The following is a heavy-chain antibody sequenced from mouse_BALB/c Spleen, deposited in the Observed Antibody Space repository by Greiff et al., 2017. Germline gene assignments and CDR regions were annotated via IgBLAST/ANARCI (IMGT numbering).Heavy chain of an antibody. CDR3: ARGRSTVVPHWYFDV. CDR2: ISSGGST. J-gene: IGHJ1*01. V-gene: IGHV5-6-5*01. CDR1: GFTFSSYA. D-gene: IGHD1-1*01. Sequence: EVNVVESGGGLVKPGWSLKLSCAASGFTFSSYAMSWVRQTPEKRLEWVASISSGGSTYYPDSVKGRFTISRDNARNILYLQMSSLRSEDTAMYYCARGRSTVVPHWYFDVWGAGTTVTVSS.